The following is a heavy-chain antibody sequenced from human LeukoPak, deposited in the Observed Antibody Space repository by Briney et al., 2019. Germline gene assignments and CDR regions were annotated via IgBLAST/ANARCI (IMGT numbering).Heavy chain of an antibody. CDR1: GFTFGAFG. Sequence: ASVRVSCKASGFTFGAFGISWVRQAPGQGLEWVGCISGYIAAANYAQKFQDRVTMTTDRSTSTAYLELVSLRPDDTAVYYCGRGKDSYYCGVDVWGQGTTVTVSS. D-gene: IGHD3-10*01. V-gene: IGHV1-18*01. CDR3: GRGKDSYYCGVDV. J-gene: IGHJ6*02. CDR2: ISGYIAAA.